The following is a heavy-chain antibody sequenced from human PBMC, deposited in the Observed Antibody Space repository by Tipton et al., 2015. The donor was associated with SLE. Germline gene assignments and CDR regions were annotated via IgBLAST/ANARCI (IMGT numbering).Heavy chain of an antibody. J-gene: IGHJ4*02. CDR1: GFTFGDYA. V-gene: IGHV3-49*03. CDR2: IRSKAYGGTT. CDR3: AKARKSIVVVVAATPGDY. D-gene: IGHD2-15*01. Sequence: SLRLSCTASGFTFGDYAMSWFRQAPGKGLEWVGFIRSKAYGGTTEYAASVKGRFTISRDDSKSIAYLQMNSLKTEDTAVYYCAKARKSIVVVVAATPGDYWGQGTLVTVSS.